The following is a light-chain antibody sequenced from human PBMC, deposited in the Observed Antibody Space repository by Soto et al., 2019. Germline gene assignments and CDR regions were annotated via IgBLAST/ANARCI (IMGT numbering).Light chain of an antibody. CDR2: SVS. V-gene: IGLV2-14*01. J-gene: IGLJ1*01. CDR1: SSDIGTYDH. CDR3: ISYTVSRSYV. Sequence: QSALTQPASVSGSPGQSITISCSGTSSDIGTYDHVAWFQQFPGKTPKLMIYSVSNRPSGVSYRFSGSKSGNTASLTISELQAEDEADYYCISYTVSRSYVFGTGTKLTVL.